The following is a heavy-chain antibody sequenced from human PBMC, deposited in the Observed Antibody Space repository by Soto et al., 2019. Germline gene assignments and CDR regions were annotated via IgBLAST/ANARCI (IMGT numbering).Heavy chain of an antibody. J-gene: IGHJ4*02. CDR2: IYYSGST. D-gene: IGHD6-13*01. CDR3: ARDHPFSYSSSWFDY. Sequence: PSETLSLTCTVSGGSISSGGYYWSWIRQHPGKGLEWIGYIYYSGSTYYNPSLKSRVTISVDTSKNQFSLKLSSVTAADTAVYYCARDHPFSYSSSWFDYWGQGTLVTVSS. V-gene: IGHV4-31*03. CDR1: GGSISSGGYY.